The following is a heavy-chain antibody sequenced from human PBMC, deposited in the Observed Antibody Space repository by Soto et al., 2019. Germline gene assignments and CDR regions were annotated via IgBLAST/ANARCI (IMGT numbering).Heavy chain of an antibody. CDR3: ARIPVDTYMINWFDP. J-gene: IGHJ5*02. D-gene: IGHD5-18*01. Sequence: PSETLSLTCNVSGGSVSSGDYYWSWIRQPPGKGLEWIGYIYYSGSTNYNPSLKSRVSISLDTSKNQFSLRLTSVTAADTAVYYCARIPVDTYMINWFDPWGQGTLVTVSS. CDR2: IYYSGST. CDR1: GGSVSSGDYY. V-gene: IGHV4-61*08.